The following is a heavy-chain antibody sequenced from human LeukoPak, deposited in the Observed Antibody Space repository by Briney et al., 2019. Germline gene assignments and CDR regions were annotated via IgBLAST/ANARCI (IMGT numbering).Heavy chain of an antibody. D-gene: IGHD2-2*01. CDR3: ASSADIVVVPAAKQ. CDR1: GYTFTDYG. CDR2: ISAYNGNR. Sequence: ASVKVSCKASGYTFTDYGITWVRQAPGQGLEWVGWISAYNGNRDYAQKFQGRVTMTTDTSTSTAYMELSSLRSEDTAVYYCASSADIVVVPAAKQWGQGTLVTVSS. V-gene: IGHV1-18*01. J-gene: IGHJ4*02.